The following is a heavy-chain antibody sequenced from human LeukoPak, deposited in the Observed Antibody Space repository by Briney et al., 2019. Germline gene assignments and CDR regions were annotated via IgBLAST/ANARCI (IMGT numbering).Heavy chain of an antibody. J-gene: IGHJ6*02. Sequence: GASLQISCQGSGYRFTSYWISWVRQMPGKGLEWMGRIDPSDSYTNYSPSFQGHVTISADKSISTAYLQWSSLKASDTAMYYCARHPIFGVVIIPPPYYYYGMDVWGQGTTVTVSS. CDR3: ARHPIFGVVIIPPPYYYYGMDV. CDR2: IDPSDSYT. V-gene: IGHV5-10-1*01. D-gene: IGHD3-3*01. CDR1: GYRFTSYW.